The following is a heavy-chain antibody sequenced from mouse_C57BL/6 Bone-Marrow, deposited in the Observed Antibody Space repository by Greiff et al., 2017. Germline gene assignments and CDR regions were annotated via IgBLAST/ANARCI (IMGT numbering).Heavy chain of an antibody. V-gene: IGHV1-55*01. J-gene: IGHJ4*01. CDR2: IYPGSGST. CDR1: GYTFTSYW. D-gene: IGHD1-2*01. Sequence: VQLQQPGAELVKPGASVKMSCKASGYTFTSYWITWVKQRPGQGLEWIGDIYPGSGSTNYNEKFKSKATLTVDTSSSTAYMQLSSLTSEDSAVXSCARSYEDYDGWEDYWGQGYSVTVSS. CDR3: ARSYEDYDGWEDY.